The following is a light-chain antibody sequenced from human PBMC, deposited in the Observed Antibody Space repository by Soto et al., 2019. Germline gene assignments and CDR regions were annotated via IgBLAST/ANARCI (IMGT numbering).Light chain of an antibody. V-gene: IGKV3-20*01. CDR2: ETS. CDR1: QSVNSNY. Sequence: VTTQSPGTLSLTTGARATLSCRASQSVNSNYLAWYQQKPGQAPRLLMYETSTRATGIPDRFSGSGSGTDFTLTISRLEPEDFAVYFCQQFGTSPLWTFGQGTKVDIK. CDR3: QQFGTSPLWT. J-gene: IGKJ1*01.